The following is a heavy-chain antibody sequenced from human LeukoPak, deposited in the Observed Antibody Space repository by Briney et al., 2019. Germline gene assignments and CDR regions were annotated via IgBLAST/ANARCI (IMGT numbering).Heavy chain of an antibody. V-gene: IGHV4-34*01. CDR1: GGSFSPYY. CDR2: INHSGST. D-gene: IGHD2-21*02. CDR3: ARGGLYCGGDCYVDH. Sequence: SETLSLTCAVYGGSFSPYYWSWIRQPPEKGLEWIGEINHSGSTNYNPSLKSRVTISVDTSKNQFSLKLSSVTAADTAVYYCARGGLYCGGDCYVDHWGQGSLVTDPS. J-gene: IGHJ4*02.